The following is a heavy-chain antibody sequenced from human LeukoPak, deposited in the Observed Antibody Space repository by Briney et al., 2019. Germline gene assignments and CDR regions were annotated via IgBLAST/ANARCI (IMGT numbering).Heavy chain of an antibody. CDR3: AREGYTSYLDY. CDR1: GGSFSSYY. Sequence: SDTLSLTCTVSGGSFSSYYWSWIRQPPGEGLEWIGYVYYTGSTNYNPSLMSRVTISVDTSKNQCSLKLSSVTAADTAVYYCAREGYTSYLDYWGQGTLVTVSS. D-gene: IGHD2-15*01. V-gene: IGHV4-59*12. CDR2: VYYTGST. J-gene: IGHJ4*02.